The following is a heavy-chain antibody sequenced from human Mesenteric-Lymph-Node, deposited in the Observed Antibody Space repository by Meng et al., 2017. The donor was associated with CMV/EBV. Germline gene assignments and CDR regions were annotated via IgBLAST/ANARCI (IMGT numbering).Heavy chain of an antibody. CDR2: ISASGGST. CDR1: GFTLSIYA. CDR3: VKVGGTIYYGSGSEH. V-gene: IGHV3-23*01. J-gene: IGHJ4*02. D-gene: IGHD3-10*01. Sequence: SGFTLSIYAVSWVRRATGKGLEWVSGISASGGSTYYEDPVKGRFTISRDNSENTLYLQMNSLRGEDAAVYYCVKVGGTIYYGSGSEHWGQGTLVTVSS.